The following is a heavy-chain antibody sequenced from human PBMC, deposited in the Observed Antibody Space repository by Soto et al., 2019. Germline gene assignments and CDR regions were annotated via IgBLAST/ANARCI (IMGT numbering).Heavy chain of an antibody. CDR1: GGSISSGGYY. CDR3: ASSSNYVYYYYYMDV. J-gene: IGHJ6*03. V-gene: IGHV4-61*08. CDR2: IYYSGST. Sequence: SETLSLTCTVSGGSISSGGYYWSWIRQHPGKGLEWIGYIYYSGSTNYNPSLKSRVTISVDTSKNQFSLKLSSVTAADTAVYYCASSSNYVYYYYYMDVWGKGTTVTVSS. D-gene: IGHD4-4*01.